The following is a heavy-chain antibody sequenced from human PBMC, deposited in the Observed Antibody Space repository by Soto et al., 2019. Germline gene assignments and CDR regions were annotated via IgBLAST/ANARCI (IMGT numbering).Heavy chain of an antibody. J-gene: IGHJ4*02. Sequence: QVQLVESGGGVVQPGRSLRLSCVASGFTFSSYAIHWVRQAPGKGLEWVAVISYDVSNKFYADSVNGRFTISRDNSKKTLYLHMNSLNTEDTAVYYCAKDVTVDIVNTPGYWGQGTLVTVSS. D-gene: IGHD5-12*01. CDR1: GFTFSSYA. CDR2: ISYDVSNK. CDR3: AKDVTVDIVNTPGY. V-gene: IGHV3-30*18.